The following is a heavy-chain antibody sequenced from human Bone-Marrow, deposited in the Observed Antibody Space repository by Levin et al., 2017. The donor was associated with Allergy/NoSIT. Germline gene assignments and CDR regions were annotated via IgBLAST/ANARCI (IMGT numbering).Heavy chain of an antibody. V-gene: IGHV3-21*01. D-gene: IGHD2-2*01. CDR1: GFTFSRYS. Sequence: GGSLRLSCAGSGFTFSRYSMNWVRQVPGKGLEWVASISSSSDYIYYADAVKGRFTISRDDGMNSVHLQMNSPRAEDTAVYYCRTSSWYDGLDVWGQGTTVMVSS. J-gene: IGHJ6*02. CDR2: ISSSSDYI. CDR3: RTSSWYDGLDV.